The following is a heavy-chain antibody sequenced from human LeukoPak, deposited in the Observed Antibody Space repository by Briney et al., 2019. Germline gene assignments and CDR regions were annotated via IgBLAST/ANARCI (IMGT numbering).Heavy chain of an antibody. CDR2: FDPEDGET. CDR1: GYTLTELS. CDR3: AANYYDSSGYYYDY. V-gene: IGHV1-24*01. D-gene: IGHD3-22*01. J-gene: IGHJ4*02. Sequence: ASVKVSCKVSGYTLTELSMHWVRQAPGKGLEWMGGFDPEDGETIYAQKFQGRVTMTEDTSTDTAYMGLSSLRSEDTAVYYCAANYYDSSGYYYDYWGQGTLVTVSS.